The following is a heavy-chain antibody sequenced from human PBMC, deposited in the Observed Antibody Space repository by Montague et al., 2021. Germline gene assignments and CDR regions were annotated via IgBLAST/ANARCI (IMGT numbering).Heavy chain of an antibody. Sequence: SETLSLTCAVSGGSFSVYSWTWIRQSPGNRLEWIGEVNERGSRNFNPSLKSRLTISVDPSNKHLSLNLRSVTAAATAVYYCARRGIVGGGQKGYFYAMDVWGQGTTVIVSS. CDR2: VNERGSR. CDR1: GGSFSVYS. D-gene: IGHD1-26*01. V-gene: IGHV4-34*01. J-gene: IGHJ6*02. CDR3: ARRGIVGGGQKGYFYAMDV.